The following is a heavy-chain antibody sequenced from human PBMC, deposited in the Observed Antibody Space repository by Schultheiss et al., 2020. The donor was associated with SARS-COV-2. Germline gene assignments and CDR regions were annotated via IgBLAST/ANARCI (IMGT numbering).Heavy chain of an antibody. V-gene: IGHV6-1*01. Sequence: SQTLSLTCTISGDSVSSNSATWNWIRRSPPRGLEWLGRTYYRSKWYNDYVLSVKSRITINPETSKNQFSLQLNSVTPEDTAVYYCARGTEADFDYWGQGTVVTVSS. J-gene: IGHJ4*02. CDR1: GDSVSSNSAT. CDR2: TYYRSKWYN. CDR3: ARGTEADFDY.